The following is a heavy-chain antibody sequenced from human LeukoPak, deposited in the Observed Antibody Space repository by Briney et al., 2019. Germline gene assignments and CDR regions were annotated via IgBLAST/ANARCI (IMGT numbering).Heavy chain of an antibody. CDR3: AKVSGSYPQSYFDY. CDR2: INWNSGSM. Sequence: AGRSLRLSCAVSGFTFDDYAMHWVRQAPGKGLEWVSGINWNSGSMGYVDSVKGRFTISRDNAKNSLYLQMNSLRAEDTALYYCAKVSGSYPQSYFDYWGQGTLVTVSS. D-gene: IGHD1-26*01. V-gene: IGHV3-9*01. CDR1: GFTFDDYA. J-gene: IGHJ4*02.